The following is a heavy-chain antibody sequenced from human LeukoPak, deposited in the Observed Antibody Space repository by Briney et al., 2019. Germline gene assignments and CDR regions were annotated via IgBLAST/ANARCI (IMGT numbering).Heavy chain of an antibody. J-gene: IGHJ6*02. CDR2: ISSSSSYT. CDR3: ARESSSSWYGYYYYGMDV. Sequence: GGSLRLSCAGSGFTFRSYSMNWVRQAPGKGLEWVSYISSSSSYTNYADSVKGRFTISRDNAKNSLYLQMNSLRAEDTAVYYCARESSSSWYGYYYYGMDVWGQGTTVTVSS. CDR1: GFTFRSYS. D-gene: IGHD6-13*01. V-gene: IGHV3-21*05.